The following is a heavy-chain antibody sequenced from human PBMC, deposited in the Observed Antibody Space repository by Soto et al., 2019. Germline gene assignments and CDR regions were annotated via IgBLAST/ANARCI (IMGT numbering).Heavy chain of an antibody. V-gene: IGHV1-69*01. Sequence: VQLVQSGAEVKKPGSSVKVSCKASGGTFSSYAISWVRQAPGQGLGWMGGIIPIFGTTNYAQKFQGRVTITADESTSTAYMELSSLRSEDTAVYYCASARGYSYGSQGHFDYWGQGTLVTVSS. CDR2: IIPIFGTT. D-gene: IGHD5-18*01. CDR3: ASARGYSYGSQGHFDY. J-gene: IGHJ4*02. CDR1: GGTFSSYA.